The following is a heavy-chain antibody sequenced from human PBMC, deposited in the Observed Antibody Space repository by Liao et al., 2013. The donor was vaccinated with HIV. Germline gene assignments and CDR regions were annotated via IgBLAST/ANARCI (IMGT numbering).Heavy chain of an antibody. Sequence: QVQLQQWGAGLLKPSETLSLTCAVDNGSLSGFYWNWIRQPPGKGLEWIAEINQSGITNYSPSLKSRVTISLDSSKNHFSLNLTSVTAADMAVYFCARETHIVVVIAYDYWGQGTLVTVLL. CDR3: ARETHIVVVIAYDY. CDR1: NGSLSGFY. CDR2: INQSGIT. V-gene: IGHV4-34*01. D-gene: IGHD2-21*01. J-gene: IGHJ4*02.